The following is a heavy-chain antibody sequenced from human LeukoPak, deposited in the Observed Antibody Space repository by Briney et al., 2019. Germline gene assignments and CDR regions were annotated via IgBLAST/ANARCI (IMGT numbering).Heavy chain of an antibody. CDR1: GGSISSGDYY. CDR2: IYYSGST. Sequence: PSQTLSLTCTVSGGSISSGDYYWRWIRQPPGKGLEWIGYIYYSGSTYYNPSLKSRVTISVDTSKNQFSLKLSSVTAADTAVYYCARVSVELSNWFDPWGQGTLVTVSS. CDR3: ARVSVELSNWFDP. D-gene: IGHD4-23*01. J-gene: IGHJ5*02. V-gene: IGHV4-30-4*08.